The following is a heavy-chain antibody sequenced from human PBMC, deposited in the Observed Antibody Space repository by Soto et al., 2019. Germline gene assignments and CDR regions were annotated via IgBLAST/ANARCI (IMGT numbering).Heavy chain of an antibody. J-gene: IGHJ6*03. V-gene: IGHV3-66*01. CDR1: GFTVSSKY. CDR2: IQSGGTT. CDR3: ARDDILCGGSSCYGVAMDV. Sequence: EVQLVESGGGLVQPGGSLRLSCAASGFTVSSKYMSWVRQAPGKGLEWVSLIQSGGTTYYAASVKGRFTISRDSSKNMFHLQMDSLRAEDTAVYYWARDDILCGGSSCYGVAMDVWGKGTTVTVSS. D-gene: IGHD2-15*01.